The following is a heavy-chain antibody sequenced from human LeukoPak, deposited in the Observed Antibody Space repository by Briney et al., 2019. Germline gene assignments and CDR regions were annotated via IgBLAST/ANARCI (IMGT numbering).Heavy chain of an antibody. V-gene: IGHV4-34*01. J-gene: IGHJ4*02. Sequence: SEALSLTCAVYGGSFSGYYWSWIRQPPGKGLEWIGEINHSGSTNYNPSLKSRVTISVDTSKNQFSLKLSSVTAADTAVYYCARATRGSSHNSGGYWGQGTLVTVSS. CDR2: INHSGST. CDR1: GGSFSGYY. D-gene: IGHD3-16*01. CDR3: ARATRGSSHNSGGY.